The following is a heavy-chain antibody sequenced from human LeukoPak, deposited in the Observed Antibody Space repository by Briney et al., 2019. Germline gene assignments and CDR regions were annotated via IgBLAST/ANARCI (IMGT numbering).Heavy chain of an antibody. Sequence: SGPTLVNPTQTLTLTCTFSGFSLRTSGVCVNWIRQPPGKALEWLPRIAWDEDKYFDTSLKTRLTISKDTSKNQVVLRMINMDPGDTATYYCARMGCGVYPNYFDFWGQGVLVTVSS. V-gene: IGHV2-70*11. CDR3: ARMGCGVYPNYFDF. J-gene: IGHJ4*02. CDR1: GFSLRTSGVC. CDR2: IAWDEDK. D-gene: IGHD1-26*01.